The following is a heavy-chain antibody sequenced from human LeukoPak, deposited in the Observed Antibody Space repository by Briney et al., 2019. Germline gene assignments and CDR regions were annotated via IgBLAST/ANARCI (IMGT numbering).Heavy chain of an antibody. CDR2: IVVGSGNT. J-gene: IGHJ4*02. Sequence: SVKVSCKSSGFTFTSSVVQGVRQPRGQRLEGIGWIVVGSGNTNYAQKFQERVTITRDMSTSTAYMELSSLRFEDTAVYYCAADRAGSYLRFVYWGQGTPVTVSS. CDR1: GFTFTSSV. V-gene: IGHV1-58*01. CDR3: AADRAGSYLRFVY. D-gene: IGHD3-10*01.